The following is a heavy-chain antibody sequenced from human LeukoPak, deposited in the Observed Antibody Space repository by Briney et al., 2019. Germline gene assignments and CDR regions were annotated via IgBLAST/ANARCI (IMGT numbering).Heavy chain of an antibody. J-gene: IGHJ6*03. Sequence: GSSVKVSCKASGDTFTNYAVSWVRQAPGQGLEWMGWIIPISSSSNYAQKFHGRVTITTDDSTTTAYMELSSLRSEDTAIYYCAREGSVVVDGNYYYYMDVWGKGTTVTVSS. D-gene: IGHD2-15*01. CDR2: IIPISSSS. V-gene: IGHV1-69*05. CDR3: AREGSVVVDGNYYYYMDV. CDR1: GDTFTNYA.